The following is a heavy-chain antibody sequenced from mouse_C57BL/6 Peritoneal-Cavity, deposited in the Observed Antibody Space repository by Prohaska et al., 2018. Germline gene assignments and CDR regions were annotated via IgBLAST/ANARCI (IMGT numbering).Heavy chain of an antibody. Sequence: HGKSLEWIGDINPNNGGTSYNQKFKGKATLTVDKSSSTAYMERRSLTSEDSAVYYCARWLPPYYAMDYWGQGTSVTVSS. D-gene: IGHD2-2*01. CDR3: ARWLPPYYAMDY. J-gene: IGHJ4*01. CDR2: INPNNGGT. V-gene: IGHV1-26*01.